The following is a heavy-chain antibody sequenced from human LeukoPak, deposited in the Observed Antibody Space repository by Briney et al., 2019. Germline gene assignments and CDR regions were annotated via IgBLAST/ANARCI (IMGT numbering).Heavy chain of an antibody. D-gene: IGHD4-17*01. CDR2: IIPILGIA. CDR1: GGTFSSYA. Sequence: ASVKVSCKASGGTFSSYAISWVRQAPGQGLEWMGRIIPILGIANYAQKFQGRVTITADKSTSTAYMGLSSLRSEDTAVYYCARDFYGDYSEDAVDYWGQGTLVTVSS. V-gene: IGHV1-69*04. CDR3: ARDFYGDYSEDAVDY. J-gene: IGHJ4*02.